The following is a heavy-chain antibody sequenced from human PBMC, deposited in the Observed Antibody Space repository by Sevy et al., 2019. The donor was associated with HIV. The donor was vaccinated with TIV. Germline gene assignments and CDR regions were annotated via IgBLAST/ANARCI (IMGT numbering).Heavy chain of an antibody. CDR2: IYYSGIT. Sequence: SETLSLTCTVSGDSISSSYWSWIRQPPGKGLEWIGYIYYSGITNYNPSLKSRVTISRGMSKNQFSLKLSSVTAADTAVYYCARGSQYYYYAMDVWGQGTTVTVSS. J-gene: IGHJ6*02. CDR1: GDSISSSY. CDR3: ARGSQYYYYAMDV. V-gene: IGHV4-59*01.